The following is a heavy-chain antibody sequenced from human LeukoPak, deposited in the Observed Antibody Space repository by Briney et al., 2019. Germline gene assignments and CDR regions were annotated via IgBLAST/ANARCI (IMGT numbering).Heavy chain of an antibody. V-gene: IGHV3-30*02. CDR2: IRYDGSNK. Sequence: GGSLRLSCAASGFTFSSYGMHWVRQAPGKGLEWVAFIRYDGSNKYYADSVKGRFTISRDNSKNTLYLQMNSLRAEDTALYYCARDGDTVLTRGYYYYLDVWGKGTTVTVSS. J-gene: IGHJ6*03. CDR3: ARDGDTVLTRGYYYYLDV. D-gene: IGHD3-10*01. CDR1: GFTFSSYG.